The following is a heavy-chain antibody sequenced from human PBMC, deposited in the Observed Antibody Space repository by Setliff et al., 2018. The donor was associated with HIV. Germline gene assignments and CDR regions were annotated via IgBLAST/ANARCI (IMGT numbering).Heavy chain of an antibody. D-gene: IGHD3-3*01. V-gene: IGHV4-4*09. CDR3: AAQGGFLDWFPLVH. CDR2: IYTSGST. J-gene: IGHJ4*02. Sequence: PSETLSLTCTVSGGSISSYYWSWIRQPPGKGLEWIGYIYTSGSTNYNSSFRSRVTISRDTSKNQFSLKLRSVTAADTAVYYCAAQGGFLDWFPLVHWGQGTLVTAPQ. CDR1: GGSISSYY.